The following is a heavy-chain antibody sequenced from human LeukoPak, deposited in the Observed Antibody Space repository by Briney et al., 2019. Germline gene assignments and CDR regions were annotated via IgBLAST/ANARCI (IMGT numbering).Heavy chain of an antibody. CDR3: AKDSGSQTFLFDY. J-gene: IGHJ4*02. Sequence: QPGGSLRLSCAVSGFTVSSNYMSWVRQAPGKGLEWVSVIYTGGSTYYADSVKGRFTISRDSSKNTLYLQMNSLRAEDTAVYYCAKDSGSQTFLFDYWGQGTLVTVSS. V-gene: IGHV3-66*01. CDR2: IYTGGST. D-gene: IGHD6-6*01. CDR1: GFTVSSNY.